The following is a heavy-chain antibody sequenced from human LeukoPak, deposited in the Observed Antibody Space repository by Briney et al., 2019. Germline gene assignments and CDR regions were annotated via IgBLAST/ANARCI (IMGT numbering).Heavy chain of an antibody. D-gene: IGHD6-19*01. CDR3: AGREVAVAGNYFDY. Sequence: GGSLRLSCAASGFTFSNYDMHWVRQAPGKGLEWVAFIRYDRSDKYYADSVKGRFTISRDNSKNTLYLQMNSLRAEDTAVYYCAGREVAVAGNYFDYWGQGTLVTVSS. CDR1: GFTFSNYD. CDR2: IRYDRSDK. V-gene: IGHV3-30*02. J-gene: IGHJ4*02.